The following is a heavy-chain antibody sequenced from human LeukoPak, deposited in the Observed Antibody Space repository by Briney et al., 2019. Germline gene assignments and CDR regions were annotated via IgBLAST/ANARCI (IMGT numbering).Heavy chain of an antibody. Sequence: CXAPGFTFSSYAMSWVRQAPGKGLEWVSTISGSGGTTYYAEFVKGRFTISRDNSKNTLYLQMNRLRDGDTAVYYCAKPAVSGWYGFDYWGQGTLVTVSP. CDR2: ISGSGGTT. CDR3: AKPAVSGWYGFDY. J-gene: IGHJ4*02. V-gene: IGHV3-23*01. CDR1: GFTFSSYA. D-gene: IGHD6-19*01.